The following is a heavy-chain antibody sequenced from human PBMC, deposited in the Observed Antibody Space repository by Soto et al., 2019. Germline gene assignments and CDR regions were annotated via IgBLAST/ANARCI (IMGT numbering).Heavy chain of an antibody. CDR2: ISGSGGST. J-gene: IGHJ5*02. Sequence: SLRLSCAASGFTFSSYAMSWVRQAPGKGLEWVSAISGSGGSTYYADSVKGRFTISRDNSKNTLYLQMNSLRAEDTAVYYCAKALSEYYYDSSGYLAWGQGTLVTVSS. CDR1: GFTFSSYA. V-gene: IGHV3-23*01. D-gene: IGHD3-22*01. CDR3: AKALSEYYYDSSGYLA.